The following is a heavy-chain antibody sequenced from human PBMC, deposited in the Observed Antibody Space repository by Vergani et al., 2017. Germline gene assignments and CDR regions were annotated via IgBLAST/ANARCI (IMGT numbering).Heavy chain of an antibody. CDR2: MSGSGGST. D-gene: IGHD2-21*02. J-gene: IGHJ4*02. CDR3: AKAQHIYCGGDCYFDC. V-gene: IGHV3-23*01. Sequence: EVQLLESGGGLVQPGGSLRLSCAASGFTFSSYAMSWGRQAPGKGLEWVSAMSGSGGSTYYADSVKGRFTISRDNSKNTLYLQMNSLRSEETAVYYSAKAQHIYCGGDCYFDCWGEGTLVTVSS. CDR1: GFTFSSYA.